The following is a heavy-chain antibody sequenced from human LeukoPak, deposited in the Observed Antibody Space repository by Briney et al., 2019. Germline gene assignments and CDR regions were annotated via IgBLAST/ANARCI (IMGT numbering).Heavy chain of an antibody. Sequence: PGGPLRLSCAASGFTFSSYAMSWVRQAQGKGLEWVSAISGSDSTYYADSVKGRFTISRDNSKNTLYLQMNSLRAEDTAVYYCARGGYYGDYGSNWFDPWGQGTLVTVSS. CDR3: ARGGYYGDYGSNWFDP. J-gene: IGHJ5*02. D-gene: IGHD4-17*01. CDR1: GFTFSSYA. V-gene: IGHV3-23*01. CDR2: ISGSDST.